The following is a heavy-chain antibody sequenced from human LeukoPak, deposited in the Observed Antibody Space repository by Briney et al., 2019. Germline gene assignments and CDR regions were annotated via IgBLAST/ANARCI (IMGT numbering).Heavy chain of an antibody. J-gene: IGHJ2*01. Sequence: GGSLRLSCAASGFSFSSYAMSWVRQAPGKGLEWVSASTGGSTYYPDSVKGRFTVSRDNSKNTLYLQLNSLRAEDTAVYYCAKGALGAAYWYFVVWGRGTLVSVSS. CDR3: AKGALGAAYWYFVV. CDR1: GFSFSSYA. D-gene: IGHD1-26*01. V-gene: IGHV3-23*01. CDR2: STGGST.